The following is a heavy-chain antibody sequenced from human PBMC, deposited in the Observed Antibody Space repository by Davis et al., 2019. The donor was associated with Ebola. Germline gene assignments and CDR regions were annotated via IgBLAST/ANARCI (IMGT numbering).Heavy chain of an antibody. J-gene: IGHJ4*02. D-gene: IGHD5-12*01. CDR2: YYYTGST. Sequence: SETLSLTCAVSGGFVSSGGYSWSWIRQPPGKGLEWIGYYYYTGSTNYNPSLKSRVTISVDTSKNQFSLKLSSVTAADTAVYYCARGRYQWLRSIDYWGQGTLVTVSS. CDR3: ARGRYQWLRSIDY. V-gene: IGHV4-61*08. CDR1: GGFVSSGGYS.